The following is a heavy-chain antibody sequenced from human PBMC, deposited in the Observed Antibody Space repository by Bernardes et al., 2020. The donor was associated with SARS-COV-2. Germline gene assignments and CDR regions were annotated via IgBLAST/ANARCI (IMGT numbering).Heavy chain of an antibody. CDR1: GGSISSGDYY. J-gene: IGHJ4*02. V-gene: IGHV4-30-4*01. CDR3: ARAFRITIFGVVNYFDY. D-gene: IGHD3-3*01. CDR2: IYYSGST. Sequence: SETLSLTCTVSGGSISSGDYYWSWIRQPPGKGLEWIGYIYYSGSTYYNPSLKSRVTISVGTSKNQFSLKLSSVTAADTAVYYCARAFRITIFGVVNYFDYWGQGTLVTVSS.